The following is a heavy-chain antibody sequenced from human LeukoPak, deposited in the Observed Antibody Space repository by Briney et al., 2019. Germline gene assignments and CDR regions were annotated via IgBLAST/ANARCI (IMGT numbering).Heavy chain of an antibody. V-gene: IGHV3-21*01. D-gene: IGHD1-26*01. J-gene: IGHJ4*02. Sequence: GGSLRLSCGASGFTFSSYGMHWVRQAPGKAMGWGSSISSSSTYRYYAASVGGRFTISRDNAKNSLYLQMNSLRAEDTALYYWARGRYSGSYLLDYWGQGTLVTVSS. CDR1: GFTFSSYG. CDR3: ARGRYSGSYLLDY. CDR2: ISSSSTYR.